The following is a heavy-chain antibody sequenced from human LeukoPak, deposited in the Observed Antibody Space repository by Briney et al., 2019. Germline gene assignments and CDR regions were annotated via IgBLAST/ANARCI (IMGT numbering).Heavy chain of an antibody. D-gene: IGHD1-1*01. V-gene: IGHV4-61*02. CDR2: IYTTGST. Sequence: SQTLSLTCTVSGASISSGSYYWSWIRQPAGKGLEWIGRIYTTGSTSYNPSPKSRVTVSIDTSKNQFSLELSSVTAADTAVYYCARGLLVERLAFDIWGQGTMVIVSS. J-gene: IGHJ3*02. CDR1: GASISSGSYY. CDR3: ARGLLVERLAFDI.